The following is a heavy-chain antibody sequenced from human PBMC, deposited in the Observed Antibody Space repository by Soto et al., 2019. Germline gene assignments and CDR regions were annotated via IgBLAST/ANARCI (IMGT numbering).Heavy chain of an antibody. D-gene: IGHD3-16*01. Sequence: DVRLVESGGGLVQPGGSLRLSCAASGFTFSSFWMHWVRQVPGKGLVWISHITKDGSSISYADSVKGRFTISRDNAKNTVYLQMNGLRAEDTAVYYCARGGVGSFDYWGQGSLVTVSS. CDR2: ITKDGSSI. V-gene: IGHV3-74*02. CDR3: ARGGVGSFDY. CDR1: GFTFSSFW. J-gene: IGHJ4*02.